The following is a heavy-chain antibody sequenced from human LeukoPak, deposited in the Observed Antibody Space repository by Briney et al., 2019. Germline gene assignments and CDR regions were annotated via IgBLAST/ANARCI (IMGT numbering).Heavy chain of an antibody. CDR1: GFTFSSYE. D-gene: IGHD6-19*01. CDR3: ASGASSAWYYFDY. Sequence: TGGSLRLSCAASGFTFSSYEMNWVRQAPGKGLEWVSYISSSGSTIYYADSVKGRFTISRDNAKNSLYLQMNSLRAEDTAVYYCASGASSAWYYFDYWGQGTLVTVSS. V-gene: IGHV3-48*03. J-gene: IGHJ4*02. CDR2: ISSSGSTI.